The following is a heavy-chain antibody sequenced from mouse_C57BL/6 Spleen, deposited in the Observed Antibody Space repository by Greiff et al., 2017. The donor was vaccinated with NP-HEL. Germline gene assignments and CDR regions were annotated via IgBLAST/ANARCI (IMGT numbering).Heavy chain of an antibody. CDR2: INPYNGDT. CDR3: ARSDEGYDRRNAMDY. J-gene: IGHJ4*01. Sequence: VQLKQSGPELVKPGDSVKISCKASGYSFTGYFMNWVMQSHGKSLEWIGRINPYNGDTFYNQKFKGKATLTVDKSSSTAHMELRSLTSEDSAVYYCARSDEGYDRRNAMDYWGQGTSVTVSS. CDR1: GYSFTGYF. V-gene: IGHV1-20*01. D-gene: IGHD2-2*01.